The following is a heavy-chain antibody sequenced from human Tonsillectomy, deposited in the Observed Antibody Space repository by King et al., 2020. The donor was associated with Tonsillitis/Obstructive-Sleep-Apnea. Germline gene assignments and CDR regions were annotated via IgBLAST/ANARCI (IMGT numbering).Heavy chain of an antibody. CDR1: RGSITGYY. CDR3: ARRNDFWIDSYTGAFDI. CDR2: MYYGGIT. Sequence: QLQESGPGLVRPSVTLSLTCSVSRGSITGYYWSWIRQPPGKGLEWIGYMYYGGITDYNPPLKSRATISADTSKNKFSLRLSSVTAADTAVYYCARRNDFWIDSYTGAFDIWGQGTMVTVSS. J-gene: IGHJ3*02. V-gene: IGHV4-59*08. D-gene: IGHD3-3*01.